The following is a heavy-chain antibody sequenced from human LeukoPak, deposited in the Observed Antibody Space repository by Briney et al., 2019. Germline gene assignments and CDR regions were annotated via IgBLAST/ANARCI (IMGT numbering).Heavy chain of an antibody. V-gene: IGHV3-7*01. CDR3: ARHGEGATIDY. CDR1: GFTFSTYG. Sequence: PGGSRGLSCAASGFTFSTYGMTWVRQAPGKGREGVANIKQDASEKYYVDSVKGRFTIFRDNAKNSLYLQMNSLRAEDTAVYYCARHGEGATIDYWGQGTLVTVSS. D-gene: IGHD1-26*01. J-gene: IGHJ4*02. CDR2: IKQDASEK.